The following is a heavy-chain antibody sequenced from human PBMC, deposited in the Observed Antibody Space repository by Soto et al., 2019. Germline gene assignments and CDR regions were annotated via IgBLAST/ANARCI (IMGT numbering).Heavy chain of an antibody. D-gene: IGHD3-22*01. V-gene: IGHV3-23*01. CDR3: AKIYYYDGRGPSGMDV. CDR1: GFTFSTYD. J-gene: IGHJ6*02. Sequence: GGSLRLSCAASGFTFSTYDLNWVRQAPGKGLEWVSSISGSGGSTNYADSVKGRFTISRDNSKNTLYLQMNRLRGEDTAVSYFAKIYYYDGRGPSGMDVWGQGTTVTVSS. CDR2: ISGSGGST.